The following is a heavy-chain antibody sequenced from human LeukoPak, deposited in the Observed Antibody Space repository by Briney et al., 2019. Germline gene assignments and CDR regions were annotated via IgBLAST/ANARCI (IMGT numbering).Heavy chain of an antibody. Sequence: SETLSLTCAVYGGSFSGYYWSWIRQPPGKGLEWIGEINHSGSTNYDPSLKSRVTISVDTSKNQFSLKLSSVTAADTAVYYCARVSRTSDAFDIWGQGTMVTVSS. CDR3: ARVSRTSDAFDI. D-gene: IGHD2-2*01. J-gene: IGHJ3*02. V-gene: IGHV4-34*01. CDR2: INHSGST. CDR1: GGSFSGYY.